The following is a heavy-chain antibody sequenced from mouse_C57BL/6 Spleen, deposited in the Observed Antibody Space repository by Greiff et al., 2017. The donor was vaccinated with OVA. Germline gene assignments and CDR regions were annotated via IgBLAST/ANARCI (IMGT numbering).Heavy chain of an antibody. CDR3: ARRGKFITTGVATSWYFEV. V-gene: IGHV1-53*01. D-gene: IGHD1-1*01. CDR1: GYTFTSYW. CDR2: INPSHGGT. Sequence: QVQLQQSGTELVKPGASVKLSCKASGYTFTSYWMHWVKQRPGQGLEWIGNINPSHGGTNYNEKFKSKATLTVDKSSSTAYMQLRSQTSEDSAVYYCARRGKFITTGVATSWYFEVWGTGTTVTVSS. J-gene: IGHJ1*03.